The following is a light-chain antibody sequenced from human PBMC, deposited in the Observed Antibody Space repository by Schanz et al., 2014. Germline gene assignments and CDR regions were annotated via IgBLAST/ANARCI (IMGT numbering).Light chain of an antibody. CDR3: QQYGTSHGVT. CDR2: DAS. Sequence: EIVLTQSPGTLSLSPGQRATLSCRASQSVSSNLAWYQQKPGQTPRLLIYDASNRASGIPDRFSGRGSGTDFTLTISKLEPEDFAVYYCQQYGTSHGVTFGQGTKLEI. V-gene: IGKV3-20*01. CDR1: QSVSSN. J-gene: IGKJ2*01.